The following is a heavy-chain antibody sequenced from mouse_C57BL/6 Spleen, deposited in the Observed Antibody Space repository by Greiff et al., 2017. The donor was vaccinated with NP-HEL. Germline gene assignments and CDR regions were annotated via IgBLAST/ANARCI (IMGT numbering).Heavy chain of an antibody. CDR1: GYAFSSSW. Sequence: QVQLQQSGPELVKPGASVKISCKASGYAFSSSWMNWVKQRPGKGLEWIGRIYPGDGDTNYNGKFKGKATLTADKSSSTAYMQLSSLTSEDSAVYFCARHDYDDYAMDYWGQGTSVTVSS. D-gene: IGHD2-4*01. CDR2: IYPGDGDT. CDR3: ARHDYDDYAMDY. V-gene: IGHV1-82*01. J-gene: IGHJ4*01.